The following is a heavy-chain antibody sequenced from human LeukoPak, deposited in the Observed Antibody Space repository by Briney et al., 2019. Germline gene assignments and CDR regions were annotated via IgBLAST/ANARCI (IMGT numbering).Heavy chain of an antibody. CDR2: IYFSGSP. D-gene: IGHD4-17*01. CDR3: ARHSDYGDYLFDY. Sequence: PSETLSLTFTVSGGSISSGSYYWCGIRQPPGKSLEWIWSIYFSGSPYYNPSLKSRVNISVDTSKNRFSLSLRSVTAADTAVYYCARHSDYGDYLFDYWGQGKMVTVS. V-gene: IGHV4-39*01. J-gene: IGHJ4*02. CDR1: GGSISSGSYY.